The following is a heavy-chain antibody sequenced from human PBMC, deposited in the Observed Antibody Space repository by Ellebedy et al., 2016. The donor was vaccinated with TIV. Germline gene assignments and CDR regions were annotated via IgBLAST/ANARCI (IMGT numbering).Heavy chain of an antibody. CDR2: IGTAGDT. CDR3: ARGGLRWAEFDY. V-gene: IGHV3-13*01. Sequence: PGGSLRLSCAASGFTFSSYDMHWVRQATGKGLEWVSAIGTAGDTYYPGSVKGRFTISRENAKNSLYLQMNSLRAEDTAVYYCARGGLRWAEFDYWGQGTLVTVSS. D-gene: IGHD4-23*01. J-gene: IGHJ4*02. CDR1: GFTFSSYD.